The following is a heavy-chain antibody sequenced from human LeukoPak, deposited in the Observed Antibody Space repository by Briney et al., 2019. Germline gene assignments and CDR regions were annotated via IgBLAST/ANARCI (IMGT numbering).Heavy chain of an antibody. CDR1: GFTFDDYA. V-gene: IGHV3-43*02. D-gene: IGHD2-21*01. CDR2: IGGDGADT. Sequence: GGSLRLSCATSGFTFDDYAMHWVRQAPGKGLEWVSLIGGDGADTYSADSVKGRFTISRDNSKKSLHLQMSTLRTEDTALYYCARASPRGRYLWNYYFDYWGQGALVTVSS. CDR3: ARASPRGRYLWNYYFDY. J-gene: IGHJ4*02.